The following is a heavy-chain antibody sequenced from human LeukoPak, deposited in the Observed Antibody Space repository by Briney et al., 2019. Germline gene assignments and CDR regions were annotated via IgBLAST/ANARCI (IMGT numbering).Heavy chain of an antibody. J-gene: IGHJ4*02. CDR2: VSSTGAT. CDR3: ARQPDHGDQVFDY. D-gene: IGHD4-17*01. Sequence: SETLSLTCTVSGGSINTYYWTWIRQPPGKGLEWLGGVSSTGATNYNPSLKSRVTMSLDTSQKQFSLKLTSVTAADTAVYFCARQPDHGDQVFDYWGQGTLVTVSS. V-gene: IGHV4-59*08. CDR1: GGSINTYY.